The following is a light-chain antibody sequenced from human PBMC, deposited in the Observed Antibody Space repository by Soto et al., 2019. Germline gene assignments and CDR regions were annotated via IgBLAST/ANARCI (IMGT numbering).Light chain of an antibody. CDR1: QRVSSSY. CDR3: QQYGDSPRT. J-gene: IGKJ1*01. V-gene: IGKV3-20*01. CDR2: GAS. Sequence: EIALTQSPGTLSLSPGEIATLSCRATQRVSSSYLAWYQQKPGQAPRLLIHGASNRATGIPDRFSGSGSGTDFTLTISRLEPEDFAVYYCQQYGDSPRTFGQGTKVDIK.